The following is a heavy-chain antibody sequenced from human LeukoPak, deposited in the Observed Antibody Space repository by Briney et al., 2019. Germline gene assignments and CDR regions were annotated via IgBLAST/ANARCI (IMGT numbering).Heavy chain of an antibody. CDR2: IYTSGST. D-gene: IGHD3-3*01. V-gene: IGHV4-61*02. CDR3: ARDFPHYDLYYFDY. J-gene: IGHJ4*02. CDR1: GGSISSGDYY. Sequence: TLSLTCTVSGGSISSGDYYWSWIRQPAGKGLEWIGRIYTSGSTNYNPSLKSRVTMSVDTSKNQFSLKLSSVTAADTAVYYCARDFPHYDLYYFDYWGQGTLVTVSS.